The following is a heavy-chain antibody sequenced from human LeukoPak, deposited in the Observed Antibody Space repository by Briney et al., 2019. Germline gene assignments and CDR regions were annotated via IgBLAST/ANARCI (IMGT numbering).Heavy chain of an antibody. Sequence: SETLSLTCTVSGGSISSSSYYWGWIRQPPGKGLEWIGSIYYSGSTYYNPSLKSRVTISVDTSKNQFSLKLSSVTAADTAVYYCARRPRYDLWSGSSWVDYWGQGTLVTVSS. CDR3: ARRPRYDLWSGSSWVDY. J-gene: IGHJ4*02. CDR2: IYYSGST. CDR1: GGSISSSSYY. D-gene: IGHD3-3*01. V-gene: IGHV4-39*01.